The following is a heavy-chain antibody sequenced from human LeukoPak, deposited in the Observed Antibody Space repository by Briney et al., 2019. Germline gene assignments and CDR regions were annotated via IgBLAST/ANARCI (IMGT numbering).Heavy chain of an antibody. Sequence: PRGSLRLSCAASGFTFSSFGMHWVRQAPGEGLEWVAYIGYTGTDTYYADSVKGRFTISRDNSKNTVHLQVNSLRAADTALYSCARDLTERKYYIAYWGQGTLVTVSS. V-gene: IGHV3-30*02. CDR1: GFTFSSFG. CDR2: IGYTGTDT. CDR3: ARDLTERKYYIAY. D-gene: IGHD2-8*02. J-gene: IGHJ4*02.